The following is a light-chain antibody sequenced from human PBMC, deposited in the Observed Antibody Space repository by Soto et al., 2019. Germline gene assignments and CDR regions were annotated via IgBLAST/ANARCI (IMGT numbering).Light chain of an antibody. CDR1: QSISSW. Sequence: DIPLTQSASTLSASLGDRVTITCRASQSISSWLAWYQQKKGKAPKLLIYKASSLESGVPSRFSGSGYGTDFTLTISSLQTEDFAIYYCQQANSFPLTFGGGTKVDIK. V-gene: IGKV1-5*03. J-gene: IGKJ4*01. CDR3: QQANSFPLT. CDR2: KAS.